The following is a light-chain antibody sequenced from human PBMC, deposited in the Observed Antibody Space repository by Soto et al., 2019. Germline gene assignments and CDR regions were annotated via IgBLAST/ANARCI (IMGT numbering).Light chain of an antibody. Sequence: EIVLTQSPGTLSLSPGERATLSCRARQSVSSSYLAWYQQIPGQAPRLLIYGASTRATGIPDRFSGSGSGIDFTLTISRLEPEDFAVYYCQQYGSSPTTFGGGTKVEIK. CDR1: QSVSSSY. V-gene: IGKV3-20*01. CDR3: QQYGSSPTT. CDR2: GAS. J-gene: IGKJ4*01.